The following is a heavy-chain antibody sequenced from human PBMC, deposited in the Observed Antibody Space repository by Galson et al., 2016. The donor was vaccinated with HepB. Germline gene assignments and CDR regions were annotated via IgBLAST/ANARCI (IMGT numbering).Heavy chain of an antibody. CDR1: GGSFSDYY. V-gene: IGHV4-34*01. Sequence: SETLSLTCAVYGGSFSDYYWTWIRQPPGKGLMWIGEIHHSATAHYDPSPKSRVTMSVDTSNNHLSLRLNSLTAADTAVYYCARAAGRLGDGLVDVWGQETTVTVSS. D-gene: IGHD3-16*01. CDR3: ARAAGRLGDGLVDV. J-gene: IGHJ6*02. CDR2: IHHSATA.